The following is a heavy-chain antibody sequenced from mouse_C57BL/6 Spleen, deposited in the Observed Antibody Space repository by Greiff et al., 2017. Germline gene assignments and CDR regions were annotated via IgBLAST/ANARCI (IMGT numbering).Heavy chain of an antibody. CDR1: GFTFSDYG. V-gene: IGHV5-15*01. Sequence: EVHLVESGGGLVQPGGSLKLSCAASGFTFSDYGMAWVRQAPRKGPEWVAFISNLAYSIYYADTVTGRFTIARENAKNTLYLEMSSLRSEYTAMYYCARGAGTWGYFDVWGTGTTVTVSS. J-gene: IGHJ1*03. CDR2: ISNLAYSI. D-gene: IGHD4-1*01. CDR3: ARGAGTWGYFDV.